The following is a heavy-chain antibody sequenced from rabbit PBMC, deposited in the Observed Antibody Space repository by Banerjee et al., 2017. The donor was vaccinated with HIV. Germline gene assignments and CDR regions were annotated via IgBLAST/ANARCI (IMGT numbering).Heavy chain of an antibody. J-gene: IGHJ4*01. V-gene: IGHV1S7*01. CDR1: GFIFSSYS. CDR2: IDPVFGST. D-gene: IGHD7-1*01. Sequence: QLKETGGGLVQPGGSLTLSCKASGFIFSSYSMSWVRQAPGKGLEWIGYIDPVFGSTYYASWVNGRFTISSHNAQNTLYLQLNSLTAADTATYFCARVDWTYGYSGYLYFNLWGQGTLVTVS. CDR3: ARVDWTYGYSGYLYFNL.